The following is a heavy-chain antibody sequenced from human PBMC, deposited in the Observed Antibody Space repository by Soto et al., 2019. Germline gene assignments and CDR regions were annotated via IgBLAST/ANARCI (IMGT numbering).Heavy chain of an antibody. CDR2: IYYSGST. Sequence: SETLSLTCTVSGGSISSYYWSWIRQPPGKGLEWIGYIYYSGSTNYNPSLKSRVTISVDTSKNQFSLKLSSVTAADTAVYYCARSTSSWYWIYYFDYWGQGPLVTVSS. CDR1: GGSISSYY. CDR3: ARSTSSWYWIYYFDY. D-gene: IGHD6-13*01. V-gene: IGHV4-59*01. J-gene: IGHJ4*02.